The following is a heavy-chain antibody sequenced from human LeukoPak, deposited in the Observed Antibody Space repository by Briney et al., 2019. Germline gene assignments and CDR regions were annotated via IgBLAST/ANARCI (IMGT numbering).Heavy chain of an antibody. Sequence: GGSLRLSCAASGFSFSSYSMNWVRQAPGKGLEWVSYISSSGTIYYADSVKGRFTISRDNAKNSLYLQMNSLRDEDTAVYYCARDRVVVTVVHYSDYWGQGSLVTVSS. CDR1: GFSFSSYS. V-gene: IGHV3-48*02. CDR3: ARDRVVVTVVHYSDY. CDR2: ISSSGTI. J-gene: IGHJ4*02. D-gene: IGHD2-21*02.